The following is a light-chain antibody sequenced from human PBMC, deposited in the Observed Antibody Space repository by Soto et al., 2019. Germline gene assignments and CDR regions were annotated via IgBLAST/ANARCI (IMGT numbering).Light chain of an antibody. Sequence: EIVLTQSPGTLSFTPGERATLSCRASQNIRSNYLAWYQQKPGQAPRLLIFGASSRATGIPDTFTGSGSGTDFALTISRLEAEDSAVYYCQQYGNSPVTFGQGTTLEIK. CDR3: QQYGNSPVT. CDR2: GAS. V-gene: IGKV3-20*01. J-gene: IGKJ2*01. CDR1: QNIRSNY.